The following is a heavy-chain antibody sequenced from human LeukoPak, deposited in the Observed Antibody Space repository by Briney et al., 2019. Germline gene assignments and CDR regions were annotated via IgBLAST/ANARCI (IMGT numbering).Heavy chain of an antibody. Sequence: GGSLRLSCAASGFTFTSYEMNWVRQAPGKGLEWLSYISGSGSTIYYADSVKGRFTISRDNSKNTLYLQMNSLRAGDTAVYYCARDPMVRGVIKMRFDYWGQGTLVTVSS. D-gene: IGHD3-10*01. CDR3: ARDPMVRGVIKMRFDY. V-gene: IGHV3-48*03. J-gene: IGHJ4*02. CDR2: ISGSGSTI. CDR1: GFTFTSYE.